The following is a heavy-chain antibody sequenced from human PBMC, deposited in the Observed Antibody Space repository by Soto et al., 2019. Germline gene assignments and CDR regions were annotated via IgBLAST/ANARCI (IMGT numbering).Heavy chain of an antibody. D-gene: IGHD3-3*01. CDR2: IYYSGST. CDR3: ARDTLSRFGSGYYIGGNYYYGMDV. V-gene: IGHV4-59*01. J-gene: IGHJ6*02. Sequence: SETLSLTCPVSGGSISSYYWSWIRQPPGKGLEWIGYIYYSGSTKYNPSLKSRVTISIDTSKIQFSLKLSSVTAADTAVHYCARDTLSRFGSGYYIGGNYYYGMDVWGQGTTVTVSS. CDR1: GGSISSYY.